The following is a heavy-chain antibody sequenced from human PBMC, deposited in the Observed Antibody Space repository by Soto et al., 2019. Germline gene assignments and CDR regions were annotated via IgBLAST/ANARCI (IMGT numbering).Heavy chain of an antibody. J-gene: IGHJ4*02. CDR1: GFSLTSRPVG. D-gene: IGHD3-16*01. CDR3: GHRRNYDGSWNQGVFDY. V-gene: IGHV2-5*02. CDR2: IYWDDDK. Sequence: SGPTLVNPTQTLTLTCTFSGFSLTSRPVGVGRVRQSPGKALEWLAFIYWDDDKRYSPFLRSALTVTKDTSKNLVFLTLTNIDPVDSATYYCGHRRNYDGSWNQGVFDYWGQGIPVTVS.